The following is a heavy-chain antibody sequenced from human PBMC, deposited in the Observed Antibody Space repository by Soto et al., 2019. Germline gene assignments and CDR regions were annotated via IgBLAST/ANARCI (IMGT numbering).Heavy chain of an antibody. Sequence: SETLSLTCLVSDGSMNSDSSYWGWIRQPPGKGLEWIGVINHSGSTYHNLSLKGRVTMSVDASRNQFSLKLTSMTAADTAVYYCARLGGYVSVGYYYLWDSWGQGTLVTVSS. J-gene: IGHJ4*02. CDR3: ARLGGYVSVGYYYLWDS. CDR2: INHSGST. D-gene: IGHD3-22*01. V-gene: IGHV4-39*01. CDR1: DGSMNSDSSY.